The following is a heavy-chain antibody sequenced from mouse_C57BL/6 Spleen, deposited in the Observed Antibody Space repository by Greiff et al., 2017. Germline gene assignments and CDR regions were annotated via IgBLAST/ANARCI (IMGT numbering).Heavy chain of an antibody. CDR1: GFTFNTYA. CDR2: IRSKSSNYAT. Sequence: EVHLVESGGGLVQPKGSLKLSCAASGFTFNTYAMHWVRQAPGKGLEWVARIRSKSSNYATYYADSVKDRFTISRDDSQSMLYLQMNNLKTEDTAMYYCVRGGGLLLSPYAMDYWGQGTSVTVSS. CDR3: VRGGGLLLSPYAMDY. V-gene: IGHV10-3*01. J-gene: IGHJ4*01. D-gene: IGHD1-1*01.